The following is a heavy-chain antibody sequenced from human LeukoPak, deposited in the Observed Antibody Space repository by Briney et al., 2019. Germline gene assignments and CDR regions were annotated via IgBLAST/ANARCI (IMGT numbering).Heavy chain of an antibody. Sequence: GGSLRLSCSASGFSFSSHAMHWVRQAPGRGLEYVSVISSNGGSTYYADSVRGRFTISRDNSKNTLYLQMSSLRAEDTAVYYCVKGDSGSYQGDLGYWGQGTLVTVSS. CDR1: GFSFSSHA. V-gene: IGHV3-64D*09. CDR2: ISSNGGST. D-gene: IGHD3-10*01. CDR3: VKGDSGSYQGDLGY. J-gene: IGHJ4*02.